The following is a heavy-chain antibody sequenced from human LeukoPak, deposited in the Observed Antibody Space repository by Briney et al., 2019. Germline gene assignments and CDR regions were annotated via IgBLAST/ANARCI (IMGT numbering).Heavy chain of an antibody. CDR2: IYYSGST. CDR1: GGSISSYY. Sequence: PSETLSLTCTVSGGSISSYYWSWIRQPPGKGLEWIGYIYYSGSTNYNPSLKSRVTISVDTSKNQFSLKLSSVTAADTAVYYCARHRRWRVEMATKGLHPRAFDYWGQGTLATVSS. CDR3: ARHRRWRVEMATKGLHPRAFDY. J-gene: IGHJ4*02. V-gene: IGHV4-59*08. D-gene: IGHD5-24*01.